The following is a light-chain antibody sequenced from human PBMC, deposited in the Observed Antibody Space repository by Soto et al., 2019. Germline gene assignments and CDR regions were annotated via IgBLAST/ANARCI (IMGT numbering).Light chain of an antibody. CDR2: EVS. J-gene: IGLJ1*01. CDR1: SSDVGSYNL. Sequence: SAPTQPAPVSGSPGQSITISCTGTSSDVGSYNLVSWYQQHPGKAPKVMIYEVSKRPSEVSNRFSGSKSGNTASLTISGLQAEDEADYYCCSYAGSSTVFGTGTKVTGL. V-gene: IGLV2-23*02. CDR3: CSYAGSSTV.